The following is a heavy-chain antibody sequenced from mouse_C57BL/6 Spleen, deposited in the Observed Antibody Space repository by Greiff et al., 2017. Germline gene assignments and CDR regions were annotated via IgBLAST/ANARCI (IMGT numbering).Heavy chain of an antibody. CDR3: ARAYGSSYFAMDY. J-gene: IGHJ4*01. D-gene: IGHD1-1*01. V-gene: IGHV1-52*01. Sequence: QVQLQQPGAELVRPGSSVKLSCKASGYTFTSYWMHWVKQRPIQGLEWIGNIDPSDSETHYNQKFKDKATLTVDKSSSTAYMQLSSLTSEDSAVDYCARAYGSSYFAMDYWGQGTSVTVSS. CDR1: GYTFTSYW. CDR2: IDPSDSET.